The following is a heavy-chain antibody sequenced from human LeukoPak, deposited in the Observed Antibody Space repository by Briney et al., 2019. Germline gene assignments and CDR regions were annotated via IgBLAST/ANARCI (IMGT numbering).Heavy chain of an antibody. CDR2: ISGSGGST. J-gene: IGHJ4*02. CDR3: AKWAQSSGWYGPTGY. D-gene: IGHD6-19*01. V-gene: IGHV3-23*01. CDR1: GFTFSSYA. Sequence: GASLRLSCAASGFTFSSYAISWVRQAPGKGLEWVSAISGSGGSTYYADSVKGRFTISRDNSKNTLYLQMNSPRAEDTAVYYCAKWAQSSGWYGPTGYWGQGTLVTVSS.